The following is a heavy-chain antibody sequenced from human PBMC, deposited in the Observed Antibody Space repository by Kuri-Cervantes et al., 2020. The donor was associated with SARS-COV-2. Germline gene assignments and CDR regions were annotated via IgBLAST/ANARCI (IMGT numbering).Heavy chain of an antibody. V-gene: IGHV4-39*07. CDR1: GGSISTSTYY. J-gene: IGHJ4*02. CDR3: ARRGGGGPRIAAAGHFDY. Sequence: SETLSLTCTVSGGSISTSTYYWGWIRQPPGKGLEWIGSIYYSGSTYYNPSLKSRVTISVDTSKNQFSLKLSSVTAADTAVYYCARRGGGGPRIAAAGHFDYWGQGTLVTVSS. CDR2: IYYSGST. D-gene: IGHD6-13*01.